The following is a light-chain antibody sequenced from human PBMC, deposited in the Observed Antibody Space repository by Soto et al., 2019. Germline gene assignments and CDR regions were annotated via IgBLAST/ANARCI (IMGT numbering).Light chain of an antibody. CDR3: QQYNSYPT. Sequence: DIQMTQSPSTLSASVGDRVTITCRASQSISSWLAWYQQKPGKAPKLLIYKASSLESGVPSRFSGSGSGTEFTLTISSLQRDDFATYYCQQYNSYPTFGQGTRLEMK. CDR1: QSISSW. J-gene: IGKJ5*01. V-gene: IGKV1-5*03. CDR2: KAS.